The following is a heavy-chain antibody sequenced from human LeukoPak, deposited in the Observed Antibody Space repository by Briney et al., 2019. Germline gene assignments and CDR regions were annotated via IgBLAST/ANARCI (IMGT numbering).Heavy chain of an antibody. V-gene: IGHV3-23*01. J-gene: IGHJ6*03. CDR1: GFTFSSYG. CDR3: AKDGSYSYGYKYYYYYYMDV. D-gene: IGHD5-18*01. Sequence: AGSLRLSCAASGFTFSSYGMSWVRQAQGQGLEWVSAISGSGGSTYYADSVKGRFTISRDNSKNTLYLQMNSLRAEDTAVYYCAKDGSYSYGYKYYYYYYMDVWGKGTTVTVSS. CDR2: ISGSGGST.